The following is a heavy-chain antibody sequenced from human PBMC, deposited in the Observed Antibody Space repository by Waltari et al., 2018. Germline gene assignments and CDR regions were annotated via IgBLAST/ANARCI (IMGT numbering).Heavy chain of an antibody. CDR2: IIPIFDTA. CDR3: ARERPPGTTATWAGY. V-gene: IGHV1-69*08. CDR1: GGTFSNYA. D-gene: IGHD1-1*01. Sequence: QVQLVQSGADVKKPGSSVKVSCKASGGTFSNYAICWVRQATGQGLEWLGRIIPIFDTANYAQKFQGRVTITADKSTSTVYMELSSLRSEDTAVYYCARERPPGTTATWAGYWGQGTLVTVSS. J-gene: IGHJ4*02.